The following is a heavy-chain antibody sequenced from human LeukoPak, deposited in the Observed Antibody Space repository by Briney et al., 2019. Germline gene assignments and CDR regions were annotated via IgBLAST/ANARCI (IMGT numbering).Heavy chain of an antibody. CDR2: IYFSGTT. D-gene: IGHD4-23*01. CDR1: GGSINNYY. Sequence: SETLSLTCSVSGGSINNYYWSWIRQPPGKGLEWLGNIYFSGTTDYNSSLKGRLTISVDTFKNQLSLNLQSVTAADTATYYCARHRSDTGGKKGVNWFDPWGQGTLVTVSS. J-gene: IGHJ5*02. V-gene: IGHV4-59*01. CDR3: ARHRSDTGGKKGVNWFDP.